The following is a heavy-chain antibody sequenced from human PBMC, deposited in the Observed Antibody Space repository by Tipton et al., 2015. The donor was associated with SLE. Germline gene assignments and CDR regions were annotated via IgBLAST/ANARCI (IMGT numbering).Heavy chain of an antibody. CDR2: IYYSGST. CDR1: GGSISSSSYY. CDR3: ATYSNYRYFDL. Sequence: TLSLTCTVSGGSISSSSYYWGWIRQPPGKGLEWIGNIYYSGSTFYSPSLKSRVTISVDTSKNQFSLKLSSVTAADTAVYYCATYSNYRYFDLWGRGTLVTVSS. J-gene: IGHJ2*01. V-gene: IGHV4-39*01. D-gene: IGHD4-11*01.